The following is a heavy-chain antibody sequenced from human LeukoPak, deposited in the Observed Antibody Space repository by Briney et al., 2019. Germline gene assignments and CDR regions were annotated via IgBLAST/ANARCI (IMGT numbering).Heavy chain of an antibody. CDR3: ARGWFGPDS. D-gene: IGHD3-10*01. CDR2: ISNDGTST. J-gene: IGHJ5*01. CDR1: GVTFSSHS. V-gene: IGHV3-74*01. Sequence: GGSLRLSCAASGVTFSSHSMHWVRQAPGKGLVWVSGISNDGTSTTYADSVKGRFTISRDNAKNTLYLQKHSLRAEDTAVYSCARGWFGPDSCGQGTLVTVSS.